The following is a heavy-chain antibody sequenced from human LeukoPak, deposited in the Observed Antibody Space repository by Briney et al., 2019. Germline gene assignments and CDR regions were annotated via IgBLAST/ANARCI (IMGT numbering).Heavy chain of an antibody. V-gene: IGHV4-34*01. CDR3: ARGDSRITSLNIVGATNFDY. D-gene: IGHD1-26*01. J-gene: IGHJ4*02. CDR2: INHGGST. CDR1: GGSFSGYY. Sequence: SETLSLTCAVYGGSFSGYYWSWIRQPPGKGLEWIGEINHGGSTNYNPSLKSRVTISVDTSKNQFSLKLSSVTAADTAVYYCARGDSRITSLNIVGATNFDYWGQGTLVTVSS.